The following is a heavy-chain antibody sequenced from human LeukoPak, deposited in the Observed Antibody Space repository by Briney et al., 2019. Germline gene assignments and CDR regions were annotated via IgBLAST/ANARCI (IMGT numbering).Heavy chain of an antibody. CDR3: ITDSGAWGPI. CDR2: IKSKTDGETT. D-gene: IGHD3-10*01. V-gene: IGHV3-15*01. CDR1: GLTFSNAW. Sequence: GGSLRLSCVASGLTFSNAWMSWVRQAPEKVLEWVGRIKSKTDGETTDYAAPVKVSFTISSDDSKNTLYLQMNRLNIGDKAVYYCITDSGAWGPIWGRGTMVSVFS. J-gene: IGHJ3*02.